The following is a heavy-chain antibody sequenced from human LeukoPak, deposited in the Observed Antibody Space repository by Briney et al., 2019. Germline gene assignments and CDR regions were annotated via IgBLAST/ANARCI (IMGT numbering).Heavy chain of an antibody. CDR3: ARDLVGYCSSTSCPGAY. CDR1: GYTFTGYY. CDR2: INPNSGGT. J-gene: IGHJ4*02. Sequence: GASVKVSCKASGYTFTGYYMHWVRQAPGQGLEWMGWINPNSGGTNYAQKFQGRVTMTRDTSISTAYMELSSLRSEDTAVYYCARDLVGYCSSTSCPGAYWGQGTLVTVSS. D-gene: IGHD2-2*01. V-gene: IGHV1-2*02.